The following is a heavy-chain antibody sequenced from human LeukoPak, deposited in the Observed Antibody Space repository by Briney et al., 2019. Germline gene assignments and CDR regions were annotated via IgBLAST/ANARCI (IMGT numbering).Heavy chain of an antibody. CDR1: RNIFTGYY. CDR3: ASSSVGALGY. CDR2: INPNSGGT. D-gene: IGHD1-26*01. Sequence: GASVKVSCKGSRNIFTGYYIHWVRQAPGQGLEWMGWINPNSGGTNYAQKFQGRVTMTRDTSISTVYMELSRLRSDDTAVYYCASSSVGALGYWGQGTLVTVSS. J-gene: IGHJ4*02. V-gene: IGHV1-2*02.